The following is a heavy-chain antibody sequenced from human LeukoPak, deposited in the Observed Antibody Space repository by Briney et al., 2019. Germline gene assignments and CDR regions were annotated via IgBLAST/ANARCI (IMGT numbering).Heavy chain of an antibody. J-gene: IGHJ4*02. Sequence: SQTLSLTCTVSGGSISSGSYYWSWIRQPAGKGLEWIGRIYTSGSTNYNPSLKSRVTISVDTSKNQFSLKLSSVTAADTAVYYCARSYSSGWYGEGFDYWGQGTLVTVSS. CDR2: IYTSGST. CDR1: GGSISSGSYY. D-gene: IGHD6-19*01. CDR3: ARSYSSGWYGEGFDY. V-gene: IGHV4-61*02.